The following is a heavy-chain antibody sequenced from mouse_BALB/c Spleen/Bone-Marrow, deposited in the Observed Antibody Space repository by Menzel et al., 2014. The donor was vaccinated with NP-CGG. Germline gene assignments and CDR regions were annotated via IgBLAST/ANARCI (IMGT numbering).Heavy chain of an antibody. V-gene: IGHV14-3*02. Sequence: EVQLQESGAELVKPGASVKLSCTASGFNIKDTYMHWVKQRPEQGLEWIGRIDPANGNTKYDPKFQGKATITADTSSNTAYLQLSSLTSEDTAVYYCARWEYYAMDYWGQGPSVTVSS. J-gene: IGHJ4*01. CDR1: GFNIKDTY. D-gene: IGHD4-1*01. CDR3: ARWEYYAMDY. CDR2: IDPANGNT.